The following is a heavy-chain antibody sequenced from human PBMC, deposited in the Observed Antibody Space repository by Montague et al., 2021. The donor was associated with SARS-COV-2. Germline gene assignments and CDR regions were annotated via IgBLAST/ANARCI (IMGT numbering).Heavy chain of an antibody. D-gene: IGHD3-16*02. CDR3: AKPLYDYIWGSYRQTGYFDY. J-gene: IGHJ4*02. Sequence: SLRLSCPASGFTFSSYGMHWVRQAPGKGLEWVAVIWYDGSNKYYADSVKGRFTISRDNSKNTLYLQMNSLRAEDTAVYYCAKPLYDYIWGSYRQTGYFDYWGQGTLVTVSS. CDR1: GFTFSSYG. CDR2: IWYDGSNK. V-gene: IGHV3-33*06.